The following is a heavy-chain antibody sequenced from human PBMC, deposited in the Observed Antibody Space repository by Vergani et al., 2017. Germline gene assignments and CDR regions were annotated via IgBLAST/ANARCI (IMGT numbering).Heavy chain of an antibody. J-gene: IGHJ5*02. CDR1: GFSLSNARMG. CDR3: AHRRRYCSSTSCYEGTRWFDP. V-gene: IGHV2-5*01. D-gene: IGHD2-2*01. Sequence: QVTLKESGPVLVKPTETLTLTFTVSGFSLSNARMGVGWLRQPPGKALEWLALIYWHDYNLYIPSLKSRLTITKNTSKNQVVLTMTNMDPVDTATYYCAHRRRYCSSTSCYEGTRWFDPWGQGTLVTVSS. CDR2: IYWHDYN.